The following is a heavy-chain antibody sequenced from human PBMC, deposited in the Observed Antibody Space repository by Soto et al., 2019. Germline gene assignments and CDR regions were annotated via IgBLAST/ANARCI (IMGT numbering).Heavy chain of an antibody. Sequence: GGSLRLSCAASGFPFDDYAMHWVRQAPGKGLEWVSGISWNSGSIGYADSVKGRFTISRDNAKNSLYLQMNSLRAEDTALYYCAKSPAAIVATPYYFDYWGQGTLVTVSS. CDR3: AKSPAAIVATPYYFDY. V-gene: IGHV3-9*01. CDR1: GFPFDDYA. J-gene: IGHJ4*02. CDR2: ISWNSGSI. D-gene: IGHD5-12*01.